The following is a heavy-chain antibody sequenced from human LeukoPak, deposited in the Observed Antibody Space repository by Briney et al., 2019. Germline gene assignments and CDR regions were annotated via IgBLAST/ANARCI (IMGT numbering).Heavy chain of an antibody. Sequence: PSETLSLTCTVSGGSISSYYWSWIRQPPGKRLEWIGYIYYSGSTNYNPSLKSRVTISVDTSKNQFSLKLSSVTAADTAVYYCARVLRLGEFVDYWGQGTLVTVSS. D-gene: IGHD3-16*01. J-gene: IGHJ4*02. CDR3: ARVLRLGEFVDY. CDR2: IYYSGST. V-gene: IGHV4-59*01. CDR1: GGSISSYY.